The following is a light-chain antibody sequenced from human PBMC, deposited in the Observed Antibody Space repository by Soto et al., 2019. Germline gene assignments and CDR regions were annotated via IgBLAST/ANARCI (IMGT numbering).Light chain of an antibody. Sequence: QSALTQPRSVSGSPGQSVTISCTGTSSDVGGYNYVSWYEQHPVKAPKLMIYDVTKRPSGVPDRFSGSKSGNTASLTMSGLQAEDEADYYCCSYAGSYTWVFGTGTKLTVL. CDR1: SSDVGGYNY. V-gene: IGLV2-11*01. J-gene: IGLJ1*01. CDR2: DVT. CDR3: CSYAGSYTWV.